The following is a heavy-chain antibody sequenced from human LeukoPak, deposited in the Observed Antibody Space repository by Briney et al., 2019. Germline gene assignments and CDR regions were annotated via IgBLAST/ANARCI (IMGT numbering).Heavy chain of an antibody. V-gene: IGHV1-46*01. CDR1: GYTFTKYY. CDR3: ARSGSSGWYHFDI. J-gene: IGHJ2*01. CDR2: INPSGGST. D-gene: IGHD6-19*01. Sequence: ASVKVSCKASGYTFTKYYIHWVRQAPGKGLKWMGVINPSGGSTSYAQKFQGRVTMTRDTSTSTVYMELSSLRPEDTAVYYCARSGSSGWYHFDISGRGTLGTLSS.